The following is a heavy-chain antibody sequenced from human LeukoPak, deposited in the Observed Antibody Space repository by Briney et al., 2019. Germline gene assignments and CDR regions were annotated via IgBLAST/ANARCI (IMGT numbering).Heavy chain of an antibody. J-gene: IGHJ6*02. CDR3: ARGAVLRYFDWLLPPSGYYYYYGMDV. V-gene: IGHV4-34*01. CDR2: INHSGST. CDR1: GGSFSGYY. Sequence: PSETLSLTCAVYGGSFSGYYWRWIRQTPGKGLEWIGEINHSGSTNYNPSLKSRVTISVDTSKNQFSLKLSSVTAADTAVYYCARGAVLRYFDWLLPPSGYYYYYGMDVWGQGTTVTVSS. D-gene: IGHD3-9*01.